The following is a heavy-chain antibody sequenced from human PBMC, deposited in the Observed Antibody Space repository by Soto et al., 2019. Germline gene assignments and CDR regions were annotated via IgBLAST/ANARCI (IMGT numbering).Heavy chain of an antibody. CDR3: ATATVTTNYYYYYMDV. V-gene: IGHV3-66*01. D-gene: IGHD4-17*01. Sequence: VQLVESGGGLVQPGGSLRLSCAASGFTVSSNYMSWVRQAPGKGLEWVSVIYSGGSTYYADSVKGRFTISRDNSKNTLYLQMNSLRAEDTAVYYCATATVTTNYYYYYMDVWGKGTTVTVSS. CDR1: GFTVSSNY. J-gene: IGHJ6*03. CDR2: IYSGGST.